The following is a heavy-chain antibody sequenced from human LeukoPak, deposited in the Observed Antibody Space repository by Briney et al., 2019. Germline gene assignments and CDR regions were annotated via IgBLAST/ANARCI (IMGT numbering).Heavy chain of an antibody. CDR3: AKSSYYDSSGYYREYYFDY. D-gene: IGHD3-22*01. CDR1: GFTFSSYS. J-gene: IGHJ4*02. CDR2: ISSSSSYI. V-gene: IGHV3-21*04. Sequence: GGSLRLSCAASGFTFSSYSMNWVRQAPGKGLEWVSSISSSSSYIYYADSVKGRFTISRDNAKNSLYLQMNSLRAEDTAVYYCAKSSYYDSSGYYREYYFDYWGQGTLVTVSS.